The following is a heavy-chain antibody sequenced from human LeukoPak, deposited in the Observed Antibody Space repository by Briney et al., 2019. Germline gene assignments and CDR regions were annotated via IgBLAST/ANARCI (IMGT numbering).Heavy chain of an antibody. CDR3: ARSPGDPFDY. Sequence: PSETLSLTCTVSGGSISSSSYYWGWIRQPPGKGLEWIGSIYYSGSTYYNPSLKSRVTISVDTSKNQFSLKLSSVTAADTAVYYCARSPGDPFDYWGQGTLVTVSS. CDR1: GGSISSSSYY. J-gene: IGHJ4*02. D-gene: IGHD7-27*01. V-gene: IGHV4-39*01. CDR2: IYYSGST.